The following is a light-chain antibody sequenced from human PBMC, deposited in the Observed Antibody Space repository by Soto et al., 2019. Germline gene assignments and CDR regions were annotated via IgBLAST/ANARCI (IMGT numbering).Light chain of an antibody. Sequence: VLTRSPGTLSLYKGERATVSCRASQTLRGRYLAWYQQKPGQAPRLLIYGASTRATGIPDRFSGSGSGTDFTLTISRLEPEDFAVYCCQQYGSSSWTFGRGSKVDIK. J-gene: IGKJ1*01. CDR3: QQYGSSSWT. CDR1: QTLRGRY. V-gene: IGKV3-20*01. CDR2: GAS.